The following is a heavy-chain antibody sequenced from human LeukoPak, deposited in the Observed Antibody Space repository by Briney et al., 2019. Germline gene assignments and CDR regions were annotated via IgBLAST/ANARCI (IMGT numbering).Heavy chain of an antibody. V-gene: IGHV1-69*02. D-gene: IGHD6-6*01. J-gene: IGHJ4*02. CDR3: ARSEMSRAARRYYFDY. CDR2: IIPILGIA. CDR1: GGTFSSYT. Sequence: SVKVSCKASGGTFSSYTISWVRQARGQGLEWMGRIIPILGIANYAQKFQGRVTITADKSTSTAYMELSSLRSEDTAVYYCARSEMSRAARRYYFDYWGQGTLVTVSS.